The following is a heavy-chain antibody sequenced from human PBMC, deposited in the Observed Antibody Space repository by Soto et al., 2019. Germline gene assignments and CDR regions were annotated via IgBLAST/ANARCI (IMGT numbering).Heavy chain of an antibody. CDR3: ARSVRYFDWLPNWFDP. V-gene: IGHV5-51*01. CDR2: IYPGDSDT. CDR1: GYSFTSYW. D-gene: IGHD3-9*01. J-gene: IGHJ5*02. Sequence: GESLKISCKGSGYSFTSYWIGWVRQMPGKGLGWMGIIYPGDSDTRYSPSFQGQVTISADKSISTAYLQWSSLKASDTAMYYCARSVRYFDWLPNWFDPWGQGTLVTVSS.